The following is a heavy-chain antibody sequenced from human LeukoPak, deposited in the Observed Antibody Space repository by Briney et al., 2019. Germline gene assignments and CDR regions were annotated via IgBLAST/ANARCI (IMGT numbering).Heavy chain of an antibody. CDR3: ARVHSQLISHFDS. CDR2: IYYSGST. CDR1: GGSIRSSY. J-gene: IGHJ4*02. V-gene: IGHV4-59*01. Sequence: SETLSLTCTVSGGSIRSSYWSWSWIRQPPGKGLEWIGSIYYSGSTNYNPSLKSRITISIDTSTNQFSLKLTSVTTADTAVYYCARVHSQLISHFDSWGQGTLVTVSS. D-gene: IGHD2-2*01.